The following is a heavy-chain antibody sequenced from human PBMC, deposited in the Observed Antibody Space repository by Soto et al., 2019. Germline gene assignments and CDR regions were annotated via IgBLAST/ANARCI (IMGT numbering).Heavy chain of an antibody. CDR3: AREVLELTFDY. CDR2: IYYSGST. V-gene: IGHV4-61*01. J-gene: IGHJ4*02. CDR1: GGSVSSGSYY. Sequence: SETLSLTCTVSGGSVSSGSYYWSWIRQPPGKGLEWIGYIYYSGSTNYNPSLKSRVTISVDTSKNQFSLKLSSVTAADTAMYYCAREVLELTFDYWGQGTLVTVSS. D-gene: IGHD1-7*01.